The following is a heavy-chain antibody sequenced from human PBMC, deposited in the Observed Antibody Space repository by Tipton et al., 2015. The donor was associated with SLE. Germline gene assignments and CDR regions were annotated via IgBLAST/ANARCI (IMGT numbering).Heavy chain of an antibody. J-gene: IGHJ4*02. D-gene: IGHD4-17*01. CDR2: IYHSGST. V-gene: IGHV4-39*07. Sequence: TLSLTCTVSAGSITSSSYYWAWIRQPPGKGLEWIGTIYHSGSTYYNPSLNNRVSISVDTSNSQFSLKLSSVTAADTAIYYCASVDDTVTTHFEHWGQGTLVTVSS. CDR1: AGSITSSSYY. CDR3: ASVDDTVTTHFEH.